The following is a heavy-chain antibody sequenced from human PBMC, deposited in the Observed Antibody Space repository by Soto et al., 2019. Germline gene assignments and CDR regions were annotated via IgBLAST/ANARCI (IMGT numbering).Heavy chain of an antibody. V-gene: IGHV1-8*02. J-gene: IGHJ4*02. CDR1: GYTFTSYD. CDR2: MNPNSGNT. CDR3: ARERTYFGDY. D-gene: IGHD3-9*01. Sequence: QVQLVQSGAEVKKPGSSVKVSCKASGYTFTSYDINWVRQATGQGLEWMGWMNPNSGNTGYAQKFQGRVTMTRNTSIRTDYMELRRLRSEVKAVYYCARERTYFGDYRGQGSLVTVS.